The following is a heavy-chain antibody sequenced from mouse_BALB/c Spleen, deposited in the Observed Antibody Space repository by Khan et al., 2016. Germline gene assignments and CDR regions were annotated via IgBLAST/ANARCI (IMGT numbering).Heavy chain of an antibody. Sequence: QIQLVQSGPELKKPGETVKISCKASGYTFTNYGMNWVKQAPGKGLKWMGWINTNTGEPTYAEEFKGRFAFSLETSASTAYLQINNLKNEGTATCFCARGLGLPSLYAMDYWVQGTSVTVSS. CDR3: ARGLGLPSLYAMDY. CDR2: INTNTGEP. CDR1: GYTFTNYG. J-gene: IGHJ4*01. D-gene: IGHD3-1*01. V-gene: IGHV9-3*02.